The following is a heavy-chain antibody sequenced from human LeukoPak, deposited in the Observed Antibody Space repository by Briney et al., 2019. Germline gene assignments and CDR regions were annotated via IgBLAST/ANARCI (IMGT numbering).Heavy chain of an antibody. J-gene: IGHJ4*02. CDR2: IKQDGSEK. Sequence: GGSLRLSCAVSGFSVSGYWMTWVRQAPGKGLEWAANIKQDGSEKNYVDSVKGRFTISRDNAENSLFLQMNSLRVEDTAVYYCAREWQGGIAAAGTRIEGDYWGQGTLVAVSS. D-gene: IGHD6-13*01. CDR1: GFSVSGYW. V-gene: IGHV3-7*01. CDR3: AREWQGGIAAAGTRIEGDY.